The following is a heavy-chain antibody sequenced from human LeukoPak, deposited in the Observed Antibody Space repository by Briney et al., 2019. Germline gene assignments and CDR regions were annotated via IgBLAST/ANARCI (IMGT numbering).Heavy chain of an antibody. CDR2: MFVGGGT. V-gene: IGHV3-66*02. D-gene: IGHD6-6*01. Sequence: PGGSLRLSCAASGFTVSSNYMIWVRQAPGKGLKWVSGMFVGGGTYYADSVKGRFAISRDNSKNTLYLQMNSLRLEDTAVYYCARSESSSSRRAFDVWGPRTTVTVSS. CDR3: ARSESSSSRRAFDV. J-gene: IGHJ3*01. CDR1: GFTVSSNY.